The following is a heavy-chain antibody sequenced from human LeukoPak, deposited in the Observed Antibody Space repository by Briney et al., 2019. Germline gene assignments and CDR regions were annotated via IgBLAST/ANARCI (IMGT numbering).Heavy chain of an antibody. J-gene: IGHJ6*03. CDR2: NIPIFGTA. D-gene: IGHD3-10*01. V-gene: IGHV1-69*06. Sequence: GSSVKVSCKASGGTFSSYAISWVRQAPGQGLEWMGGNIPIFGTANYAQKFQGRVTITADKSTSTAYMELSSLRSEDTAVYYCARALVVRGVDQSYYYYYMDVWGKGTTVTVSS. CDR1: GGTFSSYA. CDR3: ARALVVRGVDQSYYYYYMDV.